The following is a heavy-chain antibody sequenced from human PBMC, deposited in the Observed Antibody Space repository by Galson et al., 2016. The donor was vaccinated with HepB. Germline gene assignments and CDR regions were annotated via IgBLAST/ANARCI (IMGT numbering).Heavy chain of an antibody. CDR3: ARGYGVNSLDL. CDR1: GFTFSGYN. D-gene: IGHD4-23*01. CDR2: ISGSIDTI. Sequence: SLRLSCAASGFTFSGYNMNWVRQAPGKGLEWVSYISGSIDTIYYADSVKGRFTISRDNAKNSLDLQMNSLRDEDTAVYYCARGYGVNSLDLWGQGTLVTVSS. J-gene: IGHJ5*02. V-gene: IGHV3-48*02.